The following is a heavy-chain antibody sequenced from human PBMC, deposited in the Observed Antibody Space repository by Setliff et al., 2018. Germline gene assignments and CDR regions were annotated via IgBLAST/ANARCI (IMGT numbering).Heavy chain of an antibody. CDR2: INPNSGGA. V-gene: IGHV1-2*02. CDR3: ARSFNSGFYHQRDAYDI. D-gene: IGHD5-12*01. J-gene: IGHJ3*02. Sequence: ASVKVSCKASGYTFTGYYMHWVRQAPGQGLEWMGWINPNSGGANYAQKFQGRVTMTRDTSTSTVFMELSSLRSEDTAVYYCARSFNSGFYHQRDAYDIWGQGTLVTVSS. CDR1: GYTFTGYY.